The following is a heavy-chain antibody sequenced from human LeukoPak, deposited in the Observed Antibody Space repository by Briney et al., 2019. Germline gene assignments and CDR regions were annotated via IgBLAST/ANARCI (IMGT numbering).Heavy chain of an antibody. Sequence: GGSLRLSCAASGFTFSSYVMHWVRQAPGKGLEWVAVISYDGSNKYYADSVKGRFTISRDNSKNMLYLQMNSLGAEDTAVYYCAKDVARLGDYDILTGQTFDYWGQGTLVTVSS. CDR1: GFTFSSYV. D-gene: IGHD3-9*01. V-gene: IGHV3-30*18. J-gene: IGHJ4*02. CDR3: AKDVARLGDYDILTGQTFDY. CDR2: ISYDGSNK.